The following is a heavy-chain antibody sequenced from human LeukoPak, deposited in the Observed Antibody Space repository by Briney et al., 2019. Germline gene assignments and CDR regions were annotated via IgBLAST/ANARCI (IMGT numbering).Heavy chain of an antibody. D-gene: IGHD4-17*01. V-gene: IGHV1-18*01. CDR1: GYTFTSYG. CDR2: ISAYNGNT. J-gene: IGHJ3*02. Sequence: ASVKVSCMASGYTFTSYGISWVRQAPGQGLEWMGWISAYNGNTNYAQKLQGRVTMTTDTSTSTAYMELRSLRSDDTAVYYCARDIGTDYGDFSDAFDIWGQGTMVTVSS. CDR3: ARDIGTDYGDFSDAFDI.